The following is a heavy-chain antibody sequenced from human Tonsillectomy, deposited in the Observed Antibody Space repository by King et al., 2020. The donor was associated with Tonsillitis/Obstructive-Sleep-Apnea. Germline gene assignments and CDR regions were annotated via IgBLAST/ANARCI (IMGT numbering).Heavy chain of an antibody. CDR3: ARDHFSTTRCYGNYYYMDF. CDR2: IFYSGST. Sequence: QLQESGPGLVKPSETLSLTCTVSGGSISSYYWSWIRQPPGKGLEWIGYIFYSGSTNYNPSLKSRVTISVDTSKNQFSLKLGSVTAADTAVYYCARDHFSTTRCYGNYYYMDFWGKGTTVTVSS. V-gene: IGHV4-59*01. D-gene: IGHD2-2*01. CDR1: GGSISSYY. J-gene: IGHJ6*03.